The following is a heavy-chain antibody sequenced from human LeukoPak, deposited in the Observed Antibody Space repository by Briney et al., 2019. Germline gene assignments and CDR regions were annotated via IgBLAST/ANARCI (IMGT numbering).Heavy chain of an antibody. D-gene: IGHD5-24*01. CDR1: GFTVSSNY. V-gene: IGHV3-66*01. CDR2: IYNGGST. Sequence: GGSLRLSCAASGFTVSSNYMSWVRHTPGKGLEWVSLIYNGGSTYYADSVKGRFTISRYNSKNTKYLQMKSLRAEDTAVYYCASRDKGYYYGMDVWGQGTTVTVSS. CDR3: ASRDKGYYYGMDV. J-gene: IGHJ6*02.